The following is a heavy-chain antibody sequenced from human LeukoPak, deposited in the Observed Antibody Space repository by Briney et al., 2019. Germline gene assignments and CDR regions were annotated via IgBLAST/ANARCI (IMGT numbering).Heavy chain of an antibody. J-gene: IGHJ4*02. CDR3: ARLGSYSDH. Sequence: PSETLFLTCSVSDGYISSYYWSWIRQPPGKGLEWIGYIHSSGSTHYNPSLKSRVTTSLDTSKNQSSLKLSSVTAADTAVYYCARLGSYSDHWGQGTLVTVSS. CDR2: IHSSGST. D-gene: IGHD1-26*01. CDR1: DGYISSYY. V-gene: IGHV4-4*09.